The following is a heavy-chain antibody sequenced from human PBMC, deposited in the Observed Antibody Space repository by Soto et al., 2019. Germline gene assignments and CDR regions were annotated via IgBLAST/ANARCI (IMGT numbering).Heavy chain of an antibody. Sequence: GGSLRLSCAASGFTFSNAWMNWVRQAPGKGLEWVGRIKSKTDGGTTDYAAPVKGRFTISRDDSKNTLYLQMNSLKTEDTAVYYCTTRLPPGWNDVVDYWGQGTLVTVSS. D-gene: IGHD1-1*01. CDR3: TTRLPPGWNDVVDY. CDR2: IKSKTDGGTT. CDR1: GFTFSNAW. J-gene: IGHJ4*02. V-gene: IGHV3-15*07.